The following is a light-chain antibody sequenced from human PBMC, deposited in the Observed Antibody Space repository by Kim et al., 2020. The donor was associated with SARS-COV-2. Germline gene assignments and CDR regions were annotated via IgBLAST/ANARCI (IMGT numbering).Light chain of an antibody. CDR2: AAS. CDR3: QKYGSAPHT. Sequence: ASVGERVTITCRASHDIKNYLAWYQQKPGKAPKLLIHAASTLQPGVPSRFSGSASGTDFSLTISSLQPEDVATYYCQKYGSAPHTFGRGTKLEI. V-gene: IGKV1-27*01. CDR1: HDIKNY. J-gene: IGKJ2*01.